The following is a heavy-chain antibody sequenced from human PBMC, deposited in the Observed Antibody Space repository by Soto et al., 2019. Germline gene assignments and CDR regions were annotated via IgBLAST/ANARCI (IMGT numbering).Heavy chain of an antibody. V-gene: IGHV3-53*01. Sequence: GGSLRLSCAASGFTVSSNYMSWVRQAPGKGLEWVSVIYTGGSRYYADSVKGRFTIYRDNSKKTVYLHMNSVRAEDTAVYYCVREDTTNDALDIWGQGTMVTVSS. CDR1: GFTVSSNY. CDR2: IYTGGSR. CDR3: VREDTTNDALDI. J-gene: IGHJ3*02. D-gene: IGHD1-26*01.